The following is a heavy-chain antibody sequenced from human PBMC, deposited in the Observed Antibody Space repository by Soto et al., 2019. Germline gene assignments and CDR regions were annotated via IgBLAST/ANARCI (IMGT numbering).Heavy chain of an antibody. V-gene: IGHV4-31*03. CDR2: IYYSGSS. D-gene: IGHD2-2*01. J-gene: IGHJ5*02. Sequence: SETLSLTCTVSGGSVSNGGYYWSWIRQLPGKGLEWIGNIYYSGSSYYNPSLKSRVTISVDTSTNQFSLKLTSVTAADTAVYYCARELLVVVPSAIGYWFDPWGQGAQVTVSS. CDR1: GGSVSNGGYY. CDR3: ARELLVVVPSAIGYWFDP.